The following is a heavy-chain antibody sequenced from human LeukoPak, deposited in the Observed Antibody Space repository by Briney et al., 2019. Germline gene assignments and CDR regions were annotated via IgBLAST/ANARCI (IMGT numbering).Heavy chain of an antibody. CDR1: GYTFTSYG. V-gene: IGHV1-18*01. Sequence: GASVKVSCKASGYTFTSYGISWVRQAPGQGLEWMGWISAYNGNTNYAQNLQGRVTMTTDTSTSTAYMELRSLRSDDTAVYYCARSFPHVVVVPAAIPLDYWGQGTLVTVSS. D-gene: IGHD2-2*02. J-gene: IGHJ4*02. CDR2: ISAYNGNT. CDR3: ARSFPHVVVVPAAIPLDY.